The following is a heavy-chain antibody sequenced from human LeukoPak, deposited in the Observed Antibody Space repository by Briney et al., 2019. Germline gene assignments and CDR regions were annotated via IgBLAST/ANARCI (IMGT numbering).Heavy chain of an antibody. CDR3: ARAGAWQIDP. CDR2: IFYTGSS. CDR1: GGSFSGYY. J-gene: IGHJ5*02. Sequence: SETLSLTCAVYGGSFSGYYWSWIRQPPGKGLEWIGHIFYTGSSNYNPSLKSRVTISLSRPINQFSLRLTSVTAADTAVYYCARAGAWQIDPWGQGTLVTVSS. D-gene: IGHD3-10*01. V-gene: IGHV4-59*01.